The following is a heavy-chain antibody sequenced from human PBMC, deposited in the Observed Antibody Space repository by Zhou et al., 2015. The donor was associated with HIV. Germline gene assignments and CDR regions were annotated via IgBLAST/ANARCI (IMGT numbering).Heavy chain of an antibody. D-gene: IGHD3-22*01. Sequence: QVQLVQSGAEVKKPGSSVKVSCKASGGTFSSYAISWVRQAPGQGLEWMGGIIPIFGTANYAQKFQGRVTITADESTSTAYMELSSLRSEDTAVYYCARDLTYYDSSGTTAVAFDIWGQGTMVTVSS. CDR1: GGTFSSYA. V-gene: IGHV1-69*12. CDR3: ARDLTYYDSSGTTAVAFDI. J-gene: IGHJ3*02. CDR2: IIPIFGTA.